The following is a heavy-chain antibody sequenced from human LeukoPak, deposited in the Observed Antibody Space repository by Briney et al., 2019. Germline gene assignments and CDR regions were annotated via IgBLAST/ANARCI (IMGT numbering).Heavy chain of an antibody. CDR1: GYTFTSYG. CDR2: ISAYNGNT. V-gene: IGHV1-18*01. Sequence: ASVKVSCKASGYTFTSYGISWVRQAPGQGLEWMGWISAYNGNTNYAQKLQGRVTMTTDTSTSTAYMELRSLRSDDTAVYYCARSTRSYYDSSGSFDYWGQGTLVTVSS. J-gene: IGHJ4*02. CDR3: ARSTRSYYDSSGSFDY. D-gene: IGHD3-22*01.